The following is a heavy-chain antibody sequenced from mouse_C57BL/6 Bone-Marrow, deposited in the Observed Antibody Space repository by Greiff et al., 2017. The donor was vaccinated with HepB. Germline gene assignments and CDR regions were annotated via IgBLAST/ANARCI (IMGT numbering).Heavy chain of an antibody. CDR1: GYTFTSYW. CDR2: IHPNSGST. J-gene: IGHJ4*01. V-gene: IGHV1-64*01. D-gene: IGHD1-1*02. CDR3: VLSLYAMDY. Sequence: QVQLQQPGAELVKPGASVKLSCKASGYTFTSYWMHWVKQRPGQGLEWIGMIHPNSGSTNYNEKFKSKATLTVDKSSSTAYMQLSSLASEDSAGYYCVLSLYAMDYWGQGTSVTVSS.